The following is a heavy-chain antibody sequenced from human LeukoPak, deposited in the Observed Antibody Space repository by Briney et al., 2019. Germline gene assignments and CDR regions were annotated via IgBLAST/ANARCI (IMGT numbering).Heavy chain of an antibody. CDR1: GYTFSGYY. J-gene: IGHJ4*02. V-gene: IGHV1-3*03. CDR2: INAGNGNT. D-gene: IGHD5-12*01. CDR3: AREGSGYDYDY. Sequence: ASVKVSCKASGYTFSGYYVHWVRQAPGQRLEWMGWINAGNGNTKYSQEFQGRVTITRDTSASTAYMELSSLRSEDMAVYYCAREGSGYDYDYWGQGTLVTVSS.